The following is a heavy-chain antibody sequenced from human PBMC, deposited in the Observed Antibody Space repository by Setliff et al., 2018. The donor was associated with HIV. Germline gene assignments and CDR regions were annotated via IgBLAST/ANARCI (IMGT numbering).Heavy chain of an antibody. CDR3: ASRRPFLDNYFDY. J-gene: IGHJ4*02. V-gene: IGHV4-61*09. D-gene: IGHD3-22*01. CDR2: IYTSGST. Sequence: PSETLSLTCTVSGGSISRGSNYWRWIRQPAGKGLEWIGHIYTSGSTNYNPSLKSRVTISVDTSKNQFSLKLSSVTAADTAVYYCASRRPFLDNYFDYWGQGALVTVSS. CDR1: GGSISRGSNY.